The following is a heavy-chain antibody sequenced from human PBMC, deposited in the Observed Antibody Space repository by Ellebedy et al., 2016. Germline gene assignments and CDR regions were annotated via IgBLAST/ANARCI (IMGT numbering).Heavy chain of an antibody. CDR1: GFTFSSYW. J-gene: IGHJ6*03. CDR2: IKQDGSEK. Sequence: GGSLRLXXAASGFTFSSYWMTWVRQAPGKGLEWVANIKQDGSEKYYVDSVKGRFTISRDNAKNSLYLQMNSLRAEDTAVYYCAREYCGGDCYYYYYYYMDVWGKGTTVTVS. D-gene: IGHD2-21*01. CDR3: AREYCGGDCYYYYYYYMDV. V-gene: IGHV3-7*01.